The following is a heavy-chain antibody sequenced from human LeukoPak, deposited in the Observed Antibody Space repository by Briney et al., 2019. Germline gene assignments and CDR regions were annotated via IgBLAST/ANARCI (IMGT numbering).Heavy chain of an antibody. J-gene: IGHJ4*02. CDR2: ISGSGTTI. CDR3: AKGCGGDCSVDY. Sequence: GGSLRLSCAASGFTFSSYSINWVRQAPGKGLEWVSYISGSGTTIYFADSVKGRFTVSRDNAKNSLYLQMNGLRAEDTAVYYCAKGCGGDCSVDYWGQGTLVTVSS. CDR1: GFTFSSYS. D-gene: IGHD2-21*01. V-gene: IGHV3-48*01.